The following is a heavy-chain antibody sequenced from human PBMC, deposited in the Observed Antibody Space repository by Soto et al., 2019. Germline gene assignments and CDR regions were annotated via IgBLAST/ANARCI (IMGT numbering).Heavy chain of an antibody. CDR2: IGGGTGAT. Sequence: DVQLLESGGGLVQPGGSLRLSCAASGFTFNTYAMSWVRQAPGEGLEWVSGIGGGTGATYNADSVKGRFSISRDNSKNTLYHHMNNLRVEDTAVYYCAKNAMSTVTRRGQYFDSWGQGTLVTVSS. J-gene: IGHJ4*02. V-gene: IGHV3-23*01. CDR3: AKNAMSTVTRRGQYFDS. CDR1: GFTFNTYA. D-gene: IGHD4-17*01.